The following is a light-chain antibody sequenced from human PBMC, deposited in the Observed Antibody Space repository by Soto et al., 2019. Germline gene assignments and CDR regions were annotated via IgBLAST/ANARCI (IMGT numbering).Light chain of an antibody. CDR2: AAS. CDR3: QQSYTASPYT. CDR1: ESIGND. J-gene: IGKJ2*01. Sequence: DLQMTQSPSSLSVSVGDRVTITCRASESIGNDLHWYQQKPGKAPKILIYAASTLQSGVPSRFSGSGSGTYFTLTISSLKPEDFATYDCQQSYTASPYTFGQGTKLQIK. V-gene: IGKV1-39*01.